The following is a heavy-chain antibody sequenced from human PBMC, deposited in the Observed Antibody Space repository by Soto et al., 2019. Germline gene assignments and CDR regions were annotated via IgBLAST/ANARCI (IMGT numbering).Heavy chain of an antibody. CDR3: ATGMTTVTGDYYYYYYMDV. Sequence: ASVKVSCKVSGYTLNELSMHWVRQAPGKGLEWMGGFDPEDGETIYAQKFQGRVTMTEDTSTDTAYMELSSLRSEDTAVYYCATGMTTVTGDYYYYYYMDVWGKGTTVTVSS. V-gene: IGHV1-24*01. CDR1: GYTLNELS. D-gene: IGHD4-4*01. CDR2: FDPEDGET. J-gene: IGHJ6*03.